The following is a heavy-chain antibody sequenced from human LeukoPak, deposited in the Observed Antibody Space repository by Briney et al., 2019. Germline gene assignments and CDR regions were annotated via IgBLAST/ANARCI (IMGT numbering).Heavy chain of an antibody. CDR1: GGSISSSSYY. Sequence: SETLSLTCTVSGGSISSSSYYWGWIRQPPGKGLEWIGSIYYSGSTYYNPSLKSRVTISVDTSKNQFSLKLSSVTAADTAVYYCARGGTMVRVPYYFDYWGQGTLVTVSS. CDR3: ARGGTMVRVPYYFDY. V-gene: IGHV4-39*01. CDR2: IYYSGST. J-gene: IGHJ4*02. D-gene: IGHD3-10*01.